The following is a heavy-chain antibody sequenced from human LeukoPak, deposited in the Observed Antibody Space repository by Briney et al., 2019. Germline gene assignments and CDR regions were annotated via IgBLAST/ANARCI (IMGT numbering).Heavy chain of an antibody. J-gene: IGHJ6*02. CDR1: GFTFSNAW. V-gene: IGHV3-15*01. CDR3: TTQYYGSGGYYYYGMDV. D-gene: IGHD3-10*01. Sequence: GGSLRLSCAASGFTFSNAWMSWVRQAPRKGLEWVDRIKSKTDGGTTDYAAPVKGRFTISRDDSKNTLYLQMNSLKTEDTAVYYCTTQYYGSGGYYYYGMDVWGQGTTVTVSS. CDR2: IKSKTDGGTT.